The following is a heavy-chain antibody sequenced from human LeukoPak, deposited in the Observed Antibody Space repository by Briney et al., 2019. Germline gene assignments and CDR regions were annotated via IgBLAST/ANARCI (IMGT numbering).Heavy chain of an antibody. CDR2: MNPNSGNT. CDR1: GYTFTSYD. Sequence: ASVKVSCKASGYTFTSYDINWVRQATGQGLEWMGWMNPNSGNTGYAQKFQGRVTITRNTSISTAYMELSSLRSEDTAVYYCARGSWESLDAFDIWGQGTMVTVSS. J-gene: IGHJ3*02. CDR3: ARGSWESLDAFDI. V-gene: IGHV1-8*03. D-gene: IGHD1-26*01.